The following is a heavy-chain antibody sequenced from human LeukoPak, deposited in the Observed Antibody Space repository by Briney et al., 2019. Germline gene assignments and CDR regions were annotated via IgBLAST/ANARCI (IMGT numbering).Heavy chain of an antibody. J-gene: IGHJ4*02. V-gene: IGHV4-30-2*01. D-gene: IGHD2-2*01. Sequence: PSQTLSLTCAVSGGSISSGGYSWSWIRQPPGKGLEWIGYIYHSGCTYYNPSLKSRVTISVDRSKNQFSLKLSSVTAADTAVYYCARGGLYCSSTSCYDYWGQGTLVTVSS. CDR2: IYHSGCT. CDR3: ARGGLYCSSTSCYDY. CDR1: GGSISSGGYS.